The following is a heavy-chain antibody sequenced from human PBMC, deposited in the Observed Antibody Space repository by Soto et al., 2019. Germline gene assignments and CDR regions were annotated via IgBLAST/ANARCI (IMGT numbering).Heavy chain of an antibody. V-gene: IGHV3-23*01. CDR2: ISGSGGST. CDR1: GFTFSSYA. D-gene: IGHD2-15*01. J-gene: IGHJ6*02. Sequence: GGSLRLSCAASGFTFSSYAMSLVRQAPGKGLEWVSAISGSGGSTYYADSVKGRFTISRDNSKNTLYLQMNSLRAEDTAVYYCASHAPYCSGGSCYFYYYYGMDVWGQGTTVTVSS. CDR3: ASHAPYCSGGSCYFYYYYGMDV.